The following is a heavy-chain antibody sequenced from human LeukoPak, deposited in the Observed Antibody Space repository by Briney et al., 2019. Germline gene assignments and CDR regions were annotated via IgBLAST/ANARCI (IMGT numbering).Heavy chain of an antibody. CDR2: INPNSGST. J-gene: IGHJ4*02. Sequence: GASVKVSCKASGYTFTDYYIHWVRQAPGQGLEWMGWINPNSGSTNYAQNLQGRVSMTRDTSISTAHMEQRRLRSDDTAVYYCARDYVDNFDSYGYVALDQWGQGTLVIVSS. CDR3: ARDYVDNFDSYGYVALDQ. V-gene: IGHV1-2*02. CDR1: GYTFTDYY. D-gene: IGHD3-22*01.